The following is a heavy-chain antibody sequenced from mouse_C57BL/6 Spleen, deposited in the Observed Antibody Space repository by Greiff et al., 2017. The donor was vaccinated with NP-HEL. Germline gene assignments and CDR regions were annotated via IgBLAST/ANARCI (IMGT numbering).Heavy chain of an antibody. D-gene: IGHD1-1*01. CDR2: IDPEDGDT. J-gene: IGHJ1*03. Sequence: EVQLQQSGAELVRPGASVKLSCTASGFNIKDYYMHWVKQRPEQGLEWIGRIDPEDGDTEYATKFQGKATMTADTSSNTAYLQLSSLTSEDTAVYYCTTANYYGSSSYWYFDVWGTGTTVTVSS. V-gene: IGHV14-1*01. CDR3: TTANYYGSSSYWYFDV. CDR1: GFNIKDYY.